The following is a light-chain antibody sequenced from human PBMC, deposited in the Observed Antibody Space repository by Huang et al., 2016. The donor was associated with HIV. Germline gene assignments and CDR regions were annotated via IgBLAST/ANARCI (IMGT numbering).Light chain of an antibody. V-gene: IGKV3-15*01. CDR1: QSVSSN. J-gene: IGKJ1*01. CDR2: GAS. Sequence: EIVMTQSPATLSVSTGERATLSCRASQSVSSNLAWYQQTPGQAPRLLIYGASTRATGIPARFSGSGSGTEFTLTISSLQSEDFALYYCQQYNDWPPAFGQGTKVEIK. CDR3: QQYNDWPPA.